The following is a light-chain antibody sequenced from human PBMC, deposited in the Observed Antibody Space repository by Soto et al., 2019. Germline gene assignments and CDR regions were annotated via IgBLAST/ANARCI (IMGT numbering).Light chain of an antibody. Sequence: IQMTQSPSSLSASVEDRVIITCRARQSISNHLNWYQQKPGKAPKLLIFAASSLQSGVHSRFSGSRSGPDFTLTISSLQPEDFATYSCQQSYSSPPSCGQGTKVEIK. CDR3: QQSYSSPPS. CDR2: AAS. V-gene: IGKV1-39*01. CDR1: QSISNH. J-gene: IGKJ1*01.